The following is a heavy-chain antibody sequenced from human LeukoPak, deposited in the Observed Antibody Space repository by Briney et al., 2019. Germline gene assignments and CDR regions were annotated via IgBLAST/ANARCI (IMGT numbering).Heavy chain of an antibody. V-gene: IGHV3-23*01. Sequence: GGSLRLPCAASGFTFSSYEMNWVRQAPGKGLEWVSAISGSGGSTYYADSVKGRFTISRDNSKNTLYLQMNSLRAEDTAVYYCAKDPSYCSSTSCYYRGPFDYWGQGTLVTVSS. CDR3: AKDPSYCSSTSCYYRGPFDY. J-gene: IGHJ4*02. D-gene: IGHD2-2*01. CDR2: ISGSGGST. CDR1: GFTFSSYE.